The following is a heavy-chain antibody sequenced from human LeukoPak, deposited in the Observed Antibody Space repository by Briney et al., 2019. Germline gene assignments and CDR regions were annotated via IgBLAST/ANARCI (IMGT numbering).Heavy chain of an antibody. J-gene: IGHJ6*02. Sequence: TGGSLRLSCAASGFTFSSYDMRWVRQATGKGLEWVSAIGTAGDTYYPGSVKGRFTISRENAKNSLYLQMNSLRAGDTAVYYCARARYYGSGSYYRGYYYYGMDVWGQGTTVTVSS. CDR3: ARARYYGSGSYYRGYYYYGMDV. V-gene: IGHV3-13*01. CDR1: GFTFSSYD. D-gene: IGHD3-10*01. CDR2: IGTAGDT.